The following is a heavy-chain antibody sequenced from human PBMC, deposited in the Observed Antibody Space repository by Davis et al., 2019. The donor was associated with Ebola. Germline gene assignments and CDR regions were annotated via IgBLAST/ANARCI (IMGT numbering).Heavy chain of an antibody. J-gene: IGHJ4*02. D-gene: IGHD3-10*01. CDR3: ARGQSGSDYSLWQY. CDR1: GGSISSSNW. V-gene: IGHV4-4*02. Sequence: SETLSLTCNVSGGSISSSNWWSWVRQPPGKGLEWIGEIYHSGSTNYNPSLKSRVTISIDTSKKQISLNLTSVTAADTAVYYCARGQSGSDYSLWQYWGQGTLVTVSS. CDR2: IYHSGST.